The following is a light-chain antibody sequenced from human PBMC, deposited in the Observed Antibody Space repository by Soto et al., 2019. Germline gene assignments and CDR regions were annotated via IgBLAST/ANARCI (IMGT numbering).Light chain of an antibody. CDR2: EAS. V-gene: IGKV3-11*01. CDR1: LSIRNS. CDR3: QQRGEWPPGAT. Sequence: EIVLTHSPATVSLPPRERXTXSRRXRLSIRNSLAWYQQKPGQAPRILIYEASNRETGIPARFSGSGSGTDFTLTISSLEPEDFAVYYCQQRGEWPPGATFGQATRM. J-gene: IGKJ5*01.